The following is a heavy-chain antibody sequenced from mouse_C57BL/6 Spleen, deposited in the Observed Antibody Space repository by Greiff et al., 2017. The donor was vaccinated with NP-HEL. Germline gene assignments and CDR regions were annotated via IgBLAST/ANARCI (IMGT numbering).Heavy chain of an antibody. CDR1: GYSFTSYY. D-gene: IGHD1-1*01. CDR2: IYPGSGNT. J-gene: IGHJ4*01. V-gene: IGHV1-66*01. Sequence: VQLQQSGPELVKPGASVKISCKASGYSFTSYYIHWVKQRPGQGLAWIGWIYPGSGNTKYNEKFKGKATLTADTSSSTAYMQLSSLTSEDSAVYYCARSSYYYGSSLYAMDYWGQGTSVTVSS. CDR3: ARSSYYYGSSLYAMDY.